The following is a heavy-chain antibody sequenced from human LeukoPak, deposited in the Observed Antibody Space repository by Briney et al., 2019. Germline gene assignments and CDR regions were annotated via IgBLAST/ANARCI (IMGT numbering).Heavy chain of an antibody. CDR1: GFIFSDHY. CDR2: TRNEANIYTT. J-gene: IGHJ3*02. CDR3: ASPVGATTVRAFDI. D-gene: IGHD1-26*01. Sequence: GGSLRLSCAASGFIFSDHYMDWVRQAPGKGLEWVGRTRNEANIYTTKYAASVKGRFTISRDDSKNSLYLQMNSLKAEDTAVYYCASPVGATTVRAFDIWGQGTMVTVSS. V-gene: IGHV3-72*01.